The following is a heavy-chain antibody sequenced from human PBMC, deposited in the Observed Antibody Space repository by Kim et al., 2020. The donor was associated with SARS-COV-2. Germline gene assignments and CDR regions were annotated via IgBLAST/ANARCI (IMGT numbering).Heavy chain of an antibody. V-gene: IGHV1-69*04. CDR3: ARGPPVTIYSGSHYYFDY. CDR2: IIPILGIA. CDR1: GGTFSSYA. Sequence: SVKVSCKASGGTFSSYAISWVRQAPGQGLEWMGRIIPILGIANYAQKFQGRVTITADKSTSTAYMELSSLRSEDTAVYYCARGPPVTIYSGSHYYFDYWGQGTLVTVSS. D-gene: IGHD1-26*01. J-gene: IGHJ4*02.